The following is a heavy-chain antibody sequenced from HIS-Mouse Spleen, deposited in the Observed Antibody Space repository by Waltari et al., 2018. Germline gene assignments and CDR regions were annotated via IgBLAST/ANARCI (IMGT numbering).Heavy chain of an antibody. V-gene: IGHV4-39*07. D-gene: IGHD6-13*01. Sequence: QLQLQESGPGLVKPSETLSLTCTVSGCSISSTRYYWCWIRQPPGKGLEWIGSIYYSGSNYYNPSLKSRVTISVDTSKNQFSLKLSSVTAADTAVYYCAREIPYSSSWYDWYFDLWGRGTLVTVSS. CDR2: IYYSGSN. CDR1: GCSISSTRYY. J-gene: IGHJ2*01. CDR3: AREIPYSSSWYDWYFDL.